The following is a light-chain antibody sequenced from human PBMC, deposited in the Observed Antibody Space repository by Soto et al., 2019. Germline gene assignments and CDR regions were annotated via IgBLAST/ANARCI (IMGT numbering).Light chain of an antibody. Sequence: EIVLTQSPGTLSLSPGERATLSCRASQSVSSSYLAWYQQKPGQAPRLLIYGASSRPTGIPDRFSGRGSGTDFSLTISRLESEDSAGYYCQQYGSSPLFTFGPGTKVYI. CDR3: QQYGSSPLFT. V-gene: IGKV3-20*01. CDR1: QSVSSSY. CDR2: GAS. J-gene: IGKJ3*01.